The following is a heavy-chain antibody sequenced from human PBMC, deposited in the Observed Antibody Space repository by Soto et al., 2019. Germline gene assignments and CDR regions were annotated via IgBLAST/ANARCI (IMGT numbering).Heavy chain of an antibody. D-gene: IGHD3-9*01. V-gene: IGHV1-46*01. CDR2: INPSGGST. CDR3: ARDIMGAHYDILTGYLLANWFDP. CDR1: GYTFTSYY. Sequence: ASVKVSCKASGYTFTSYYMHWVRQAPGQGLEWMGIINPSGGSTSYAQKFQDRVTMTRDTSTSTVYMELSSLRSEDTAVYYCARDIMGAHYDILTGYLLANWFDPWGQGTLVTVSS. J-gene: IGHJ5*02.